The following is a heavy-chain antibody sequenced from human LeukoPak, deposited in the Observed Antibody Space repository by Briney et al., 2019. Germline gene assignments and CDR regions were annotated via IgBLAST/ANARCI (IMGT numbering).Heavy chain of an antibody. CDR2: IIPIFGTA. V-gene: IGHV1-69*05. J-gene: IGHJ4*02. CDR3: ASQREADYYDSSGYYYDY. CDR1: GGTFSSYA. Sequence: SVKVSCKASGGTFSSYAISWVRQAPGQGLEWMGGIIPIFGTANYAQKFQGRVTITTDESTSIAYMELSSLRSEDTAVYYCASQREADYYDSSGYYYDYWGQGTLVTVSS. D-gene: IGHD3-22*01.